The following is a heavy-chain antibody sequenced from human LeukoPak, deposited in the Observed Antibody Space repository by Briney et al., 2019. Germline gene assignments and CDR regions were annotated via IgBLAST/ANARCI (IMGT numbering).Heavy chain of an antibody. D-gene: IGHD3-10*01. J-gene: IGHJ3*02. CDR2: ISGSSSSI. V-gene: IGHV3-21*01. Sequence: GGSLRLSCAASGFTFSSDSMNWVRQAPGKGLEWGSSISGSSSSIYYGDSVKGRFTISRDNAKNSLFLQMNSLRAEDTAVYYCARAVVRGVIVPADAFDIWGQGTMVTVSS. CDR1: GFTFSSDS. CDR3: ARAVVRGVIVPADAFDI.